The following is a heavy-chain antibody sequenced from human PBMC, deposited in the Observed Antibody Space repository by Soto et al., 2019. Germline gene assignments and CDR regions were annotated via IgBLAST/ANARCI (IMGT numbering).Heavy chain of an antibody. J-gene: IGHJ6*02. D-gene: IGHD3-3*01. CDR1: GYTFTSFD. CDR2: MNPNSGNT. Sequence: QVQLVQSGAEVKKPGASVKVSCKASGYTFTSFDINWVRQATGQGLEWMGWMNPNSGNTAYAQKFQGRVTMTRNTSISTAYMELSSLRSEDTAVYYCARGRRGWGGYYTYNGMDVWGQGTTVTVSS. V-gene: IGHV1-8*01. CDR3: ARGRRGWGGYYTYNGMDV.